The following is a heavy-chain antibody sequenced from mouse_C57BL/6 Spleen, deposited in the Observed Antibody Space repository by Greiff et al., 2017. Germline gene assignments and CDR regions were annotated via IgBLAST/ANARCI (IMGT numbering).Heavy chain of an antibody. V-gene: IGHV5-6*01. J-gene: IGHJ1*03. Sequence: EVQGVESGGDLVKPGGSLKLSCAASGFTFSSYGMSWVRQTPDKRLEWVATISSGGSYTYYPDSVKGRFTISRDNAKNTLYLQMSSLKSEDTAMYYCARHHFSWYFDVGGTGTTVTVSS. CDR3: ARHHFSWYFDV. CDR1: GFTFSSYG. CDR2: ISSGGSYT.